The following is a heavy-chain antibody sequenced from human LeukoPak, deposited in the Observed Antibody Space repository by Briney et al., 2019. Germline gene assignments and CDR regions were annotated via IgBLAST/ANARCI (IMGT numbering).Heavy chain of an antibody. V-gene: IGHV4-61*02. J-gene: IGHJ4*02. CDR2: ISPSGST. Sequence: KSSETLSLTCTVSGGSINGGNYYWTWLRQPAGKGLEWIGRISPSGSTNHNPSLTSRVTISVDTSKNQFSLKLNFVTAADTAVYYCARVSYQEGVDYWGQGTLVTVSS. CDR3: ARVSYQEGVDY. CDR1: GGSINGGNYY. D-gene: IGHD2-2*01.